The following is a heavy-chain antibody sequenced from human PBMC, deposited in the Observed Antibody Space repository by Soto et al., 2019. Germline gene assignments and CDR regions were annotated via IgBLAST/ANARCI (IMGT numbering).Heavy chain of an antibody. D-gene: IGHD3-10*01. V-gene: IGHV4-30-4*01. CDR1: GDCISNGYYT. Sequence: QVQLQESGPGLVEPSQTLSLTCTVSGDCISNGYYTWSWIRQPPGKDLEWIGHIYNSVKTYSNPSLKSRVTISADTSKNQFSLKLSSVTAADTAVYYCARGPSGDKVDYWGQGTLVTVSS. CDR3: ARGPSGDKVDY. CDR2: IYNSVKT. J-gene: IGHJ4*02.